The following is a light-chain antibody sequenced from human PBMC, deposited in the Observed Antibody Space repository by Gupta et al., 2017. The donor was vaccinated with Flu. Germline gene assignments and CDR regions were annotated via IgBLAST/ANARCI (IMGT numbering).Light chain of an antibody. V-gene: IGLV3-21*03. CDR2: DDS. J-gene: IGLJ3*02. CDR1: DIGSKS. CDR3: HVWDSNSDHVEV. Sequence: SSALPQPPSVSAAPGRTARITCERIDIGSKSVHWYPQRSGQAPVLVVYDDSDRPPGSPERFSGSNSGNTATLTISRVEAGEEADYYCHVWDSNSDHVEVFGGGTKLTVL.